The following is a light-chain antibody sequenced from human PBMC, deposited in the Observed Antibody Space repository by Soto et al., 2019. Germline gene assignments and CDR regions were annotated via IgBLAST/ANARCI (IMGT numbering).Light chain of an antibody. CDR3: GAYTSSSTPLYV. CDR2: EVS. J-gene: IGLJ1*01. CDR1: SRDAGGYNY. Sequence: QSALAQPASVSGSPGQSITISCTGTSRDAGGYNYVSSSQQHPGKAPKLMIYEVSNWPSGVTKRSPGSKYAHTTSLTTPGLQAEDEADYDCGAYTSSSTPLYVFGTGTKVT. V-gene: IGLV2-14*01.